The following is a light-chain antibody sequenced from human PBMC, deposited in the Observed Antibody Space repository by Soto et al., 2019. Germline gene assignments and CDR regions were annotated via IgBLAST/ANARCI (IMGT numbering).Light chain of an antibody. CDR2: EVS. Sequence: QSALTQPASVSGSPGQSITISCTGTSSDVGGYKYVSWYHQYPGKAPKLMIYEVSNRPSGVSDRFSGSKSGNTASLTISGLQAEDEGDYYCYSYTSSSTVVFGGGTNVTVL. CDR1: SSDVGGYKY. CDR3: YSYTSSSTVV. V-gene: IGLV2-14*01. J-gene: IGLJ2*01.